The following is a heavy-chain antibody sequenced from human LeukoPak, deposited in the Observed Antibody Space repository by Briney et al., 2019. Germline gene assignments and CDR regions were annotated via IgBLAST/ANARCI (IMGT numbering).Heavy chain of an antibody. CDR3: AKDYDSSGYSSSVD. CDR1: GLTFSRYA. V-gene: IGHV3-23*01. J-gene: IGHJ4*02. D-gene: IGHD3-22*01. Sequence: GGSLRLSCAASGLTFSRYAMSWVRQAPGKGPEWVSAISGSGGSTYYADSVKGRFTISRDNSKNTLYLQMNSLRAEDTAVYYCAKDYDSSGYSSSVDWGQGTLVTVSS. CDR2: ISGSGGST.